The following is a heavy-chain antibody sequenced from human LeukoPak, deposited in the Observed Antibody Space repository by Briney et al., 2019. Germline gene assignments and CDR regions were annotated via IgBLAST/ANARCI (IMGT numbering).Heavy chain of an antibody. D-gene: IGHD2-21*02. Sequence: PGGSLRLSCAASGFNFSNYDMHWVRQAPGKGLEWVAFIRYDGSDKYYADSVKGRFTISRDNSKKTLYLQMNSLRTEDTAVYYCAKGDTSWGQGTLVTVSS. CDR3: AKGDTS. CDR2: IRYDGSDK. J-gene: IGHJ5*02. V-gene: IGHV3-30*02. CDR1: GFNFSNYD.